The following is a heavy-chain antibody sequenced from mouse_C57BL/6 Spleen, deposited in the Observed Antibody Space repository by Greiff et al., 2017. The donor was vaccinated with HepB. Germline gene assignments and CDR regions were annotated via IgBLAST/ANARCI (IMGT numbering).Heavy chain of an antibody. D-gene: IGHD1-1*01. CDR1: GYTFTSYW. CDR2: INPSNGGT. CDR3: ARGDYGSSYGYFDV. V-gene: IGHV1-53*01. Sequence: QVQLQQPGTELVKPGASVKLSCKASGYTFTSYWMHWVKQRPGQGLEWIGNINPSNGGTNYNEKLKSKATLTVDKSSSTAYLQLSSLTSEDSAVYYCARGDYGSSYGYFDVWGTGTTVTVSS. J-gene: IGHJ1*03.